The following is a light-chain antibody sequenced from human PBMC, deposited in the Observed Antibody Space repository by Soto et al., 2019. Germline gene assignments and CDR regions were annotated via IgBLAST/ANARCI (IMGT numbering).Light chain of an antibody. CDR2: AAS. J-gene: IGKJ1*01. V-gene: IGKV1-39*01. Sequence: DIQMTQSPSSLSASVRDRVTITCRASQSIKRYLNRYQQRPGEAPKLLIYAASNLQSGVPSRFSGSGFGTDFTLTISSLQPEDFATYYCQQSFTSPRTFGQGTKVEIK. CDR1: QSIKRY. CDR3: QQSFTSPRT.